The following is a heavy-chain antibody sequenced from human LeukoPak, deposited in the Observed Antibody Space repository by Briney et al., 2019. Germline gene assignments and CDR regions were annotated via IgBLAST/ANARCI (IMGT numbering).Heavy chain of an antibody. Sequence: GRSLRLSCAASGFTFSSYGMHWVRQAPGKGLEWVAVIWYDGSNKYYADSVKGRFTISRDNSKNTLYLQMNSLRAEDTAVYYCARDSGPSHSYNYYYYGMDVWDQGTTVTVSS. D-gene: IGHD1-26*01. CDR1: GFTFSSYG. CDR3: ARDSGPSHSYNYYYYGMDV. J-gene: IGHJ6*02. V-gene: IGHV3-33*01. CDR2: IWYDGSNK.